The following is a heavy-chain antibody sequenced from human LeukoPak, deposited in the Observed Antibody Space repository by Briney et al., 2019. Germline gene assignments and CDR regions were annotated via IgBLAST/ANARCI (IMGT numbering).Heavy chain of an antibody. CDR3: AKDILPGRVPAAMFDY. CDR2: ISWNSGSI. D-gene: IGHD2-2*01. Sequence: PGGSLRLSCAASGFTFDDYAMHWVRHAPGKGLEWVSGISWNSGSIGYADSVKGRFTVSRDNAKSSLYLQMNSLRAEDTALYYCAKDILPGRVPAAMFDYWGQGTLVTVSS. V-gene: IGHV3-9*01. CDR1: GFTFDDYA. J-gene: IGHJ4*02.